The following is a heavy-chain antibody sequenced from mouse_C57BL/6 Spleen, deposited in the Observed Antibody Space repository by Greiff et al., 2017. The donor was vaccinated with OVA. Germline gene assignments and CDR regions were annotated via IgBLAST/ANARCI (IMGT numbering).Heavy chain of an antibody. V-gene: IGHV1-61*01. J-gene: IGHJ2*01. CDR2: IYPSDSET. Sequence: QVQLKQPGAELVRPGSSVKLSCKASGYTFTSYWMDWVKQRPGQGLEWIGNIYPSDSETHYNQKFNDKATLTVDKSSSTAYMQLSSLTSEDAAVDYCARQGAWDEGNYYDYWGQGTTLTVSS. D-gene: IGHD4-1*01. CDR3: ARQGAWDEGNYYDY. CDR1: GYTFTSYW.